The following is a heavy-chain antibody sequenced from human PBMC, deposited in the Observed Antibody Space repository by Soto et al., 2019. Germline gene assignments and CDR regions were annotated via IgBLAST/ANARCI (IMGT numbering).Heavy chain of an antibody. J-gene: IGHJ6*02. CDR1: GFTFSSYS. D-gene: IGHD2-8*01. CDR3: AREGRYCTNGVCYPEVYYYYYGMDV. V-gene: IGHV3-48*02. CDR2: ISSSSSTI. Sequence: GGSLSLSCAASGFTFSSYSMNWVRQAPGKGLEWVSYISSSSSTIYYADSVKGRFTISRDNAKNSLYLQMNSLRDEDTAVYYCAREGRYCTNGVCYPEVYYYYYGMDVWGQGTTVTVSS.